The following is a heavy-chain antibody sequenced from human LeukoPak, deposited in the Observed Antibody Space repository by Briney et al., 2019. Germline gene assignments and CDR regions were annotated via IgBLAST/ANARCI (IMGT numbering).Heavy chain of an antibody. CDR3: AKGFGSGSYYKAFEY. D-gene: IGHD3-10*01. CDR1: GFTFSSYG. J-gene: IGHJ4*02. Sequence: GGSLRLSCAASGFTFSSYGMRWVRQAPGKGLGWVAFIRYDGSNKYYADSVKGRFTISRDKFKNTPYVQMNNLRAEDTAVYYYAKGFGSGSYYKAFEYWGQGTLVTVSS. V-gene: IGHV3-30*02. CDR2: IRYDGSNK.